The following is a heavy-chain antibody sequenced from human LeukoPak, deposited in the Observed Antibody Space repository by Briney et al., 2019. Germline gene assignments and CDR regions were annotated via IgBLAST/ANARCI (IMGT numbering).Heavy chain of an antibody. CDR2: ISAYNGNT. J-gene: IGHJ6*03. V-gene: IGHV1-18*01. D-gene: IGHD2-2*01. CDR3: ARAVVPVSGYHYYYYYMDV. Sequence: GASVKVSCKASGYTFTSYGISWVRQAPGQGLEWMGWISAYNGNTNYAQKLQGRVTMTTDTSTSTAYMELRSLRSDDTAVYYCARAVVPVSGYHYYYYYMDVWGKGTTVTVSS. CDR1: GYTFTSYG.